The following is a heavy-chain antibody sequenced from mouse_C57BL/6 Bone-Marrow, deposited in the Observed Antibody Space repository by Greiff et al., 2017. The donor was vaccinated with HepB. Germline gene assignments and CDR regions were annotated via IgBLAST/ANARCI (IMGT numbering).Heavy chain of an antibody. CDR3: AREGAITTVVAPFAY. Sequence: QVQLQQSGSELRSPGSSVKLSCKDFDSEVFPIAFMSWVRQKPGHGFEWIGGILPSIGRTIYGEKFVDKATLDADTLSNTAYLELNSLTSEDSAIYYCAREGAITTVVAPFAYWGQGTLVTVSA. CDR2: ILPSIGRT. CDR1: DSEVFPIAF. D-gene: IGHD1-1*01. V-gene: IGHV15-2*01. J-gene: IGHJ3*01.